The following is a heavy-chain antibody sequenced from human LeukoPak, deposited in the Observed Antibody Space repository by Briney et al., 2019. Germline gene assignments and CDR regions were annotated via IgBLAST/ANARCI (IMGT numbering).Heavy chain of an antibody. J-gene: IGHJ6*02. D-gene: IGHD3-10*01. V-gene: IGHV3-74*01. CDR2: INSDGSST. CDR3: ARDFGYYYYYGMDV. Sequence: GGSLRLSCAASGFTFSSYWMHWVRQAPGKGLVWVSRINSDGSSTSYADSEKGRFTISRDNAKNTLYLQMNSLRAEDTAVYYCARDFGYYYYYGMDVWGQGTTVTVSS. CDR1: GFTFSSYW.